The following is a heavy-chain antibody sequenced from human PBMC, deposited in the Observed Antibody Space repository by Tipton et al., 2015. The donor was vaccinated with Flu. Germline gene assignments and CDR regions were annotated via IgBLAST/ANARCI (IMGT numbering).Heavy chain of an antibody. D-gene: IGHD4-11*01. CDR2: VSRSGST. CDR3: ARRDFSNYVSDPKNWFDR. J-gene: IGHJ5*02. Sequence: LRLSCAVSGDSISSDYHWGWIRQFPGKGLEWIGTVSRSGSTVYNPSLTSRVTISIDRSKNQFSLNLKSVTAADMAVYYCARRDFSNYVSDPKNWFDRWGQGTLVNVSS. CDR1: GDSISSDYH. V-gene: IGHV4-38-2*01.